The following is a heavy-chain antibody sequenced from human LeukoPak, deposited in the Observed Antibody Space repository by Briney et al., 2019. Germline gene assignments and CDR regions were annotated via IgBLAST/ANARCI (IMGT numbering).Heavy chain of an antibody. CDR1: GGSINTIDYY. CDR2: VYYSGST. Sequence: PSETLSLTCTVSGGSINTIDYYWSWIRQPPGKGLEWIGSVYYSGSTYYNPSLKSRVTMSVDTSKNQFSLKLSSVTAADTAVYYCARAHNWKYGSFDFWGQGTLVTVSS. CDR3: ARAHNWKYGSFDF. J-gene: IGHJ4*02. V-gene: IGHV4-39*01. D-gene: IGHD1-7*01.